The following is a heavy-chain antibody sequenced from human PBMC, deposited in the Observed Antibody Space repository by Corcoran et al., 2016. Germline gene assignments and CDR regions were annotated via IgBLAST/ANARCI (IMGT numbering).Heavy chain of an antibody. D-gene: IGHD2-8*01. V-gene: IGHV1-69*01. CDR1: GGTFSSYA. CDR3: ASPYDYYYGMDV. CDR2: IIPIFGTA. J-gene: IGHJ6*02. Sequence: QVQLVQSGAEVKKPGSSVKVSCKASGGTFSSYAISWVRQAPGQGLEWMGGIIPIFGTANYAQTFQGRVTITADDSTSTAYMELRSLRSEDTAVYYCASPYDYYYGMDVWGQGTTVTVSS.